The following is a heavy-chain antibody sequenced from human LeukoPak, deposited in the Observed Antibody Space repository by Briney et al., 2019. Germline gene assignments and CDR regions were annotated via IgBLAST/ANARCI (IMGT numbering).Heavy chain of an antibody. CDR1: GGTFSRYA. CDR2: INPILGID. J-gene: IGHJ4*02. D-gene: IGHD4-23*01. Sequence: VTVSCMASGGTFSRYAISWVGQAAGRGREWMERINPILGIDNYEEKFQSRVTITANKPKSTAYMELSSLRSEDTAVYYCARSTVVTDLFDYWGQGTLVTVSS. CDR3: ARSTVVTDLFDY. V-gene: IGHV1-69*10.